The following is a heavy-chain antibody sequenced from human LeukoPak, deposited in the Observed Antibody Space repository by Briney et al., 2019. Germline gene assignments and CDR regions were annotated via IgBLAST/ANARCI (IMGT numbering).Heavy chain of an antibody. D-gene: IGHD6-19*01. Sequence: GGSLRLSCAAAGFTVSFNYMSWVRQAPGKGLEWISVIYSGGSTYYADSVKGRFTISRDDSKNTLYLQMNSLRAEDTAIYYCARAQWRTYSYYYMVVWGKGTTVTVSS. J-gene: IGHJ6*03. CDR3: ARAQWRTYSYYYMVV. CDR2: IYSGGST. CDR1: GFTVSFNY. V-gene: IGHV3-53*01.